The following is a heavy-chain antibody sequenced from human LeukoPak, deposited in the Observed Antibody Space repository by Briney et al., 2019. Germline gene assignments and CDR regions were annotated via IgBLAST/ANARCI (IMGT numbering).Heavy chain of an antibody. Sequence: SETLSLTCAVYGGCFSGYYWSWIRQPPGKGLEWIGEINHSGSTNYNPSLKSRVTISVDTSKNQFSLKLSSVTAADTAVYYCARASHNDILTGYPRGRPQSYYYYGMDVWGQGTTVTVSS. V-gene: IGHV4-34*01. J-gene: IGHJ6*02. D-gene: IGHD3-9*01. CDR2: INHSGST. CDR3: ARASHNDILTGYPRGRPQSYYYYGMDV. CDR1: GGCFSGYY.